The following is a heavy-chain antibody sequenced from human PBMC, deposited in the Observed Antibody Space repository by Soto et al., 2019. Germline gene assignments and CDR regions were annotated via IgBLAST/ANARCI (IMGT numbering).Heavy chain of an antibody. CDR1: GGSVSSGSYY. J-gene: IGHJ4*02. V-gene: IGHV4-61*01. CDR3: ARTRVPDTGYSRYNFAY. CDR2: IYYSGST. D-gene: IGHD5-12*01. Sequence: PSETLSLTCTVSGGSVSSGSYYWSWIRQPPGKGLEWIGYIYYSGSTNYIPSLKSRVTISVDTSKNQFSLKLSSVTAADTAVYYCARTRVPDTGYSRYNFAYWGQGILVSVSS.